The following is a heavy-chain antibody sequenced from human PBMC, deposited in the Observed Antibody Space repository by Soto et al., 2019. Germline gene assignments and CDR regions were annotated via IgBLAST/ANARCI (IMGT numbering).Heavy chain of an antibody. CDR1: GFTFSSYG. V-gene: IGHV3-33*01. D-gene: IGHD2-2*01. Sequence: QVQLVESGGGVVQPGRSLRLSCAASGFTFSSYGMHWVRQAPGKGLEWVAVIWYDGSNKYYADSVKGRFTISRDNSKNTLYLQMNSLRAEDTAVYYCADGGYCSRTSCYAGGFDYWGQGTLVTVSS. CDR3: ADGGYCSRTSCYAGGFDY. CDR2: IWYDGSNK. J-gene: IGHJ4*02.